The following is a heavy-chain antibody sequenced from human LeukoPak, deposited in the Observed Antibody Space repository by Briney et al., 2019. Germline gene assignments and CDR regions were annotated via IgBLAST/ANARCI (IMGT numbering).Heavy chain of an antibody. D-gene: IGHD3-22*01. Sequence: SGGSLRLSCAASGFTVSDNYTSWVRQAPGKGLEWVSAISGGGSTYYADSVKGRFIISRDNSKNTVYLQLNSLRAEDTAVYYCARGGDTIGSIRSPFDLWGQGTMVTVSS. V-gene: IGHV3-53*01. J-gene: IGHJ3*01. CDR1: GFTVSDNY. CDR3: ARGGDTIGSIRSPFDL. CDR2: ISGGGST.